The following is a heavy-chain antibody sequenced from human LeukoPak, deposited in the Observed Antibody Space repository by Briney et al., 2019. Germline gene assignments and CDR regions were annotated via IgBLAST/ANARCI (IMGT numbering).Heavy chain of an antibody. J-gene: IGHJ4*02. CDR2: IYTSGST. Sequence: SETLSLTCTVSGGSISSGSYYWSWIRQPAGKGLEWIGRIYTSGSTNYNPSLKSRVTISVDTSKNQFSLKLSSVTAADTAVYYCARERELVRFDYWGQGTLVTVSS. D-gene: IGHD1-26*01. V-gene: IGHV4-61*02. CDR1: GGSISSGSYY. CDR3: ARERELVRFDY.